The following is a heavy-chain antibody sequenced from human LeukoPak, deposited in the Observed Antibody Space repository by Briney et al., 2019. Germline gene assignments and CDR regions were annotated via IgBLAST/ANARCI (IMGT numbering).Heavy chain of an antibody. Sequence: SETLSLTCAVSGGSISSSNWWSWVRQPPGKGLEWIGEINHSGSTNYTPSLKSRVTISVDTSKNQFSLKLSSVTAADTAVYYCARVEKSMVRGAAFGDDAFDIWGQGTMVTVSS. V-gene: IGHV4-4*02. CDR3: ARVEKSMVRGAAFGDDAFDI. J-gene: IGHJ3*02. CDR1: GGSISSSNW. CDR2: INHSGST. D-gene: IGHD3-10*01.